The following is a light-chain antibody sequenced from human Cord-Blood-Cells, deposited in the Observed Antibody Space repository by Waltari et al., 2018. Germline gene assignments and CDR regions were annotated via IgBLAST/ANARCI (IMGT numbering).Light chain of an antibody. CDR3: QRYNSYSYS. CDR2: KPS. V-gene: IGKV1-5*03. J-gene: IGKJ2*03. Sequence: DIQMTQSPSTLSASVGDRVAITCRASQSISSWLAWYQQKPGKAPKLLIYKPSSLESGVPSRFRDTRSGTEFTLTVSSLQPDDCATYYCQRYNSYSYSFGQGTKLEI. CDR1: QSISSW.